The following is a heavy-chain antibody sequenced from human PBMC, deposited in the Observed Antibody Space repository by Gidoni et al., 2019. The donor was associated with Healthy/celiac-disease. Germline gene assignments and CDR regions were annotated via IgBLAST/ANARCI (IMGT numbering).Heavy chain of an antibody. CDR3: ARSPYSSSSETLRWFDP. CDR1: GGSISSGGYY. D-gene: IGHD6-13*01. Sequence: LSLTCTVSGGSISSGGYYWSWIRQHPGKGLEWIGYIYYSGSTYYNPSLKSRVTISVDTSKNQFSLKLSSVTAADTAVYYCARSPYSSSSETLRWFDPWGQGTLVTVSS. V-gene: IGHV4-31*03. CDR2: IYYSGST. J-gene: IGHJ5*02.